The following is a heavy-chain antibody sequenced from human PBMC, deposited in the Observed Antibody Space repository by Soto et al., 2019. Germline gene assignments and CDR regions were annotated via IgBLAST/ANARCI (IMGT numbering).Heavy chain of an antibody. CDR2: IYHSGST. CDR3: ARGDSGYDPLDY. CDR1: GGSISSSNW. Sequence: QVQLQESGPGLVKPSGTLSLTCAVSGGSISSSNWCSWVLHPPGKGLGWIGEIYHSGSTNYNPSLKSRVTISVDKSKNQFSRKLSSVTAADAAVYCCARGDSGYDPLDYWGQGTLVTVSS. V-gene: IGHV4-4*01. J-gene: IGHJ4*02. D-gene: IGHD5-12*01.